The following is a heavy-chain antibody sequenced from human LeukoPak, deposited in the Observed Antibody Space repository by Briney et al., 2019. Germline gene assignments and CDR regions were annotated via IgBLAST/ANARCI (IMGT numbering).Heavy chain of an antibody. V-gene: IGHV3-23*01. CDR3: AKDASPMVRGPLDY. CDR2: ISGSGGST. D-gene: IGHD3-10*01. CDR1: GFTFSSYA. Sequence: GWTLRLSCAASGFTFSSYAMSWVRQAPGKGLEWVSAISGSGGSTYYADSVKGRFTISRDNSKNTLYLQMNSLRAEDTAVYYCAKDASPMVRGPLDYWGQGTLVTVSS. J-gene: IGHJ4*02.